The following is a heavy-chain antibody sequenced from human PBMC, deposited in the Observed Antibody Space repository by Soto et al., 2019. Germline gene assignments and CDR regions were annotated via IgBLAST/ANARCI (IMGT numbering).Heavy chain of an antibody. Sequence: ASVKVSCKASGYTFTSYYMHWVRQAPGQGLEWMGIINPSGGSTSYAQKFQGRVTMTRDTSTSTVYMELSSLRSEDTAVYYCARSPFDYYDSSGYPFDYWGQGTLVTVS. CDR2: INPSGGST. J-gene: IGHJ4*02. D-gene: IGHD3-22*01. V-gene: IGHV1-46*01. CDR1: GYTFTSYY. CDR3: ARSPFDYYDSSGYPFDY.